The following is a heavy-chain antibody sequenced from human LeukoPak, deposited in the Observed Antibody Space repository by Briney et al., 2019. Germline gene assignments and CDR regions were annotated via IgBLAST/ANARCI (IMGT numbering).Heavy chain of an antibody. CDR2: IYYSGST. D-gene: IGHD3-9*01. CDR3: ARVDFDWLFDY. V-gene: IGHV4-59*01. CDR1: GGSISSYY. Sequence: PSETPSLTCTVSGGSISSYYWSWIRQPPGKGLEWIGYIYYSGSTNYNPSLKSRVTISVDTSKNQFSLKLSSVTAADTAVYYCARVDFDWLFDYWGQGTLVTVSS. J-gene: IGHJ4*02.